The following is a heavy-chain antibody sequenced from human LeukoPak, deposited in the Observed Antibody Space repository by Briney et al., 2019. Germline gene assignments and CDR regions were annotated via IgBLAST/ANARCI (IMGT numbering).Heavy chain of an antibody. Sequence: PGGSLRLSCAASGFTFSSYSMNWVRQAPGKGLEWVSSISSSSSYIYYADSVKGRFTISRDNAKNSLYLQMNSLRAEDTAVYYCARDGCSGGSCPYYMDVWGKGTTVTISS. V-gene: IGHV3-21*01. D-gene: IGHD2-15*01. CDR3: ARDGCSGGSCPYYMDV. CDR2: ISSSSSYI. J-gene: IGHJ6*03. CDR1: GFTFSSYS.